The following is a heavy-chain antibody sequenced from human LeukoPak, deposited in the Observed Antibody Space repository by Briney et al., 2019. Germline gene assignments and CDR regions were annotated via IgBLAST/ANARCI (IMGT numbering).Heavy chain of an antibody. Sequence: PSQTLSLTCTVSGASISSGGYYWSWIRQPPGKGLEWIGHIYHSGSSYNPSLKSRVIMSVDTSKNQFSLKLSSVTAADTAVYYCARVASRGIAAIYWGQGTLVTVSS. CDR3: ARVASRGIAAIY. V-gene: IGHV4-30-2*01. CDR2: IYHSGS. D-gene: IGHD6-13*01. J-gene: IGHJ4*02. CDR1: GASISSGGYY.